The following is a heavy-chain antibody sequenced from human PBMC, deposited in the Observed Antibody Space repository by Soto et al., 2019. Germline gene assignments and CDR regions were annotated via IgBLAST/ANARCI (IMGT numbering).Heavy chain of an antibody. V-gene: IGHV4-59*02. D-gene: IGHD1-1*01. CDR1: GGSVRTYY. Sequence: SETLSLTCSVSGGSVRTYYWSWIRQPPGMGLEWIAFTPYSGFTSYSPSLKSRLTVSLDTSKNQFSLKLSSVTAADTAVYYCVRDGSLERGNAFAIWGQGTMVTVSS. J-gene: IGHJ3*02. CDR3: VRDGSLERGNAFAI. CDR2: TPYSGFT.